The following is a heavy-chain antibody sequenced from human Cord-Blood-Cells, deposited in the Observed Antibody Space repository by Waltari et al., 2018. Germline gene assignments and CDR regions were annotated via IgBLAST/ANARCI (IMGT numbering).Heavy chain of an antibody. D-gene: IGHD1-26*01. CDR3: ARDGSSGSYYRWFDP. CDR2: SNPDSGGT. V-gene: IGHV1-2*02. CDR1: GYTFTGYY. J-gene: IGHJ5*02. Sequence: QVQLVQSGAEVKKPGASVKVSCKASGYTFTGYYMHWVRQAPGQGLEWMWWSNPDSGGTNDRQEFQGRVTMTRDTSISTAYMELSRLRSDDTAVYYCARDGSSGSYYRWFDPWGQGTLVTVSS.